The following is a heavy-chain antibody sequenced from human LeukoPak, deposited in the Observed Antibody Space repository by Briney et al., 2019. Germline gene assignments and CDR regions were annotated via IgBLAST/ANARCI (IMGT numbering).Heavy chain of an antibody. Sequence: ASVKVSCKASGYTFTGYYMHWVRQAPGHGLEWMGWINPNSGGTNYAQKFQGRVTMTRDTSISTAYMELSRLRSDDTAVYYCARDVEVVAALYYFDYWGQGTLVTVSS. D-gene: IGHD2-15*01. V-gene: IGHV1-2*02. CDR2: INPNSGGT. CDR3: ARDVEVVAALYYFDY. CDR1: GYTFTGYY. J-gene: IGHJ4*02.